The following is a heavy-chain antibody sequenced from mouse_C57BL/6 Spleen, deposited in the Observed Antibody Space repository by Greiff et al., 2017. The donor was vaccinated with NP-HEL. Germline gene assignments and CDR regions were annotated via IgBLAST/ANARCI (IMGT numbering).Heavy chain of an antibody. CDR3: ARRETAQAWFAY. CDR1: GYTFTSYW. Sequence: VQLQQPGAELVKPGASVKLSCKASGYTFTSYWMQWVKQRPGQGLEWIGEIDPSDSYTNYNQKFKGKATLTVDTSSSTAYMQLSSLTSEDSAVYYCARRETAQAWFAYWGQGTLVTVSA. CDR2: IDPSDSYT. D-gene: IGHD3-2*02. V-gene: IGHV1-50*01. J-gene: IGHJ3*01.